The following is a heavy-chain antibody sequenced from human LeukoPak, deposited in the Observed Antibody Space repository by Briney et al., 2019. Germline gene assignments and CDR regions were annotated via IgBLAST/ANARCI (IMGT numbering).Heavy chain of an antibody. CDR2: IYSGGST. Sequence: GGSLRLSCAASGFTVSSNYMSWVRQAPGKGLEWVSVIYSGGSTYYADSVKGRFTTSRDNSKNTLYLQMNSLRAEDTAVYYCARYGSGSYTYYYYYGMDVWGKGTTVTVSS. D-gene: IGHD3-10*01. CDR3: ARYGSGSYTYYYYYGMDV. V-gene: IGHV3-66*02. J-gene: IGHJ6*04. CDR1: GFTVSSNY.